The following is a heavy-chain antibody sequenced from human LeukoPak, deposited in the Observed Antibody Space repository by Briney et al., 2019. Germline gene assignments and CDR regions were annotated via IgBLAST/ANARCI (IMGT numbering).Heavy chain of an antibody. V-gene: IGHV4-34*01. CDR3: ARRAGYYYDISGYFAY. CDR2: INHSGST. J-gene: IGHJ4*02. Sequence: SETLSLTCAVYGGSFSGYYWSWIRQPPGKGLEWIGEINHSGSTNYNPSLKSRVTISVDTSKNQFSLKLSSVTAADTAVYYCARRAGYYYDISGYFAYWGQGTLVTASS. D-gene: IGHD3-22*01. CDR1: GGSFSGYY.